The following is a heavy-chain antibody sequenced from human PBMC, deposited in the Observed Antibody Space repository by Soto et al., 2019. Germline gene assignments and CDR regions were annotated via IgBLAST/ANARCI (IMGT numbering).Heavy chain of an antibody. Sequence: SETLSLTCTVSGGSISSSSYYWGWIRQPPGKGLEWIGSIYYSGSTYYNPSLKSRVTISVDTSKNQFSLKLSSVTAADTAVYYCARQILYGDYVVYWGQGTLVTVSS. CDR2: IYYSGST. CDR1: GGSISSSSYY. J-gene: IGHJ4*02. V-gene: IGHV4-39*01. D-gene: IGHD4-17*01. CDR3: ARQILYGDYVVY.